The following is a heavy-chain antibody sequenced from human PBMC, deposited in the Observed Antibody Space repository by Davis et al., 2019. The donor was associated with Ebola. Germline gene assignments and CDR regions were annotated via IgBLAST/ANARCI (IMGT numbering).Heavy chain of an antibody. CDR3: ARDQGQLGVDY. V-gene: IGHV4-4*02. CDR1: GGSISSSNW. D-gene: IGHD6-6*01. CDR2: IYHSGST. Sequence: MPGGSLRLSCAVSGGSISSSNWWSWVRQPPGKGLEWIGEIYHSGSTNYNPSLKSRVTISVDKPKNQFSLKLSSVTAADTAVYYCARDQGQLGVDYWGQGTLVTVSS. J-gene: IGHJ4*02.